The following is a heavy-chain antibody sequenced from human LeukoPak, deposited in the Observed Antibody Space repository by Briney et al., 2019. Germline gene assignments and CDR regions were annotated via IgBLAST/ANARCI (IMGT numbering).Heavy chain of an antibody. CDR2: MNPNSGNK. CDR3: ATVSSSSWYYFDY. V-gene: IGHV1-8*02. CDR1: GYTFTSYY. D-gene: IGHD6-13*01. J-gene: IGHJ4*02. Sequence: ASVKVSCKASGYTFTSYYMHWVRQAPGQGLEWMGWMNPNSGNKGYAQKFQGRVTMTRNTSISTAYMELSSLRSEDTAVYYCATVSSSSWYYFDYWGQGTLVTVSS.